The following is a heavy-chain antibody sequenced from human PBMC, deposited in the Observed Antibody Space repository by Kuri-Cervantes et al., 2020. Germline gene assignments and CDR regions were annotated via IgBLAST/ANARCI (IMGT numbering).Heavy chain of an antibody. D-gene: IGHD2-2*01. CDR1: GFTFSSYD. CDR3: AGVGQQYYQLLFLCFDP. V-gene: IGHV3-13*01. CDR2: IGTAGDT. Sequence: GESLKISCAASGFTFSSYDMHWVRQATGKGLEWVSAIGTAGDTYYPGSVKGRFTISREDAKSSLYLQMNSLRAGDMAVYYCAGVGQQYYQLLFLCFDPWGQGTLVTVSS. J-gene: IGHJ5*02.